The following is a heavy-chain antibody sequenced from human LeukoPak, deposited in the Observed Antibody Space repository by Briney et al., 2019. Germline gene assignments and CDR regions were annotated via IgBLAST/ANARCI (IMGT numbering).Heavy chain of an antibody. CDR3: TRPGSYSTDDAFDI. V-gene: IGHV3-73*01. D-gene: IGHD1-26*01. CDR1: GFTFSGSA. J-gene: IGHJ3*02. Sequence: GGSLRLSCAGSGFTFSGSATHWVRQASGRGLEWVGRIRSKTNNYATAYAASVTGRFTIFRDDSKNTAYLQMDSLKIEDTAVYYCTRPGSYSTDDAFDIWGQGTMVTVSS. CDR2: IRSKTNNYAT.